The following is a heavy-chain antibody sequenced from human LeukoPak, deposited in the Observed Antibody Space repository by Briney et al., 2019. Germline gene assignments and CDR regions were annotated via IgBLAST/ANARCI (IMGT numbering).Heavy chain of an antibody. CDR2: INHSGST. Sequence: PSETLSLTCTVSGGSISSYYWSWIRQPPGKGLEWIGEINHSGSTNYNPSLKSRVTISVDTSKNQFSLKLSSVTAADTAVYYCANRYYDILTGYAGYSYDYWGQGTLVTVSS. J-gene: IGHJ4*02. V-gene: IGHV4-34*01. D-gene: IGHD3-9*01. CDR1: GGSISSYY. CDR3: ANRYYDILTGYAGYSYDY.